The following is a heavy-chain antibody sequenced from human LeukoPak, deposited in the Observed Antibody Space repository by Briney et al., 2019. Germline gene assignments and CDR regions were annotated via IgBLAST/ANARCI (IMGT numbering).Heavy chain of an antibody. J-gene: IGHJ4*02. CDR1: GFTFSSYS. V-gene: IGHV3-21*04. CDR3: ARRAGDYSHPYDY. CDR2: ISSSSSYI. Sequence: GGSLRLSCAASGFTFSSYSMNWVRQAPGKGLEWVSSISSSSSYIYYADSVKGRFTISRDNSKNTFHLQMNSLRAEDTAVYYCARRAGDYSHPYDYWGQGTLVTVSS. D-gene: IGHD3-22*01.